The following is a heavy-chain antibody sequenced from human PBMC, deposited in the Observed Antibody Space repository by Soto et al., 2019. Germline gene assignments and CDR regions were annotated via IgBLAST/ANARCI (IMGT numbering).Heavy chain of an antibody. CDR1: GGSISSGGYY. V-gene: IGHV4-31*03. CDR2: IYYSGST. Sequence: SETLSLTCTVSGGSISSGGYYWSWIRQHPGKGLEWIGYIYYSGSTYYNPSLKSRVTISVDTSKNQFSLKLSSVTAADTAVYYCARSGEIERFLEKSWFDPWGRETWSPSPQ. D-gene: IGHD3-3*01. CDR3: ARSGEIERFLEKSWFDP. J-gene: IGHJ5*02.